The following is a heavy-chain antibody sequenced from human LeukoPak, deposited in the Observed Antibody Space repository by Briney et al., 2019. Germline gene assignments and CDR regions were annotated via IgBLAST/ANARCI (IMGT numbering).Heavy chain of an antibody. CDR2: IKQDGSEK. D-gene: IGHD6-6*01. Sequence: PGGALRLSCAASGFTFISYWMSWVRQAPGKGLEWVANIKQDGSEKYYVDSVKGRFTISRDNAKNSLYLQMNSLRAEDTAVYYCARHRWQLVGPDVWGQGTTVTVSS. CDR1: GFTFISYW. CDR3: ARHRWQLVGPDV. J-gene: IGHJ6*02. V-gene: IGHV3-7*05.